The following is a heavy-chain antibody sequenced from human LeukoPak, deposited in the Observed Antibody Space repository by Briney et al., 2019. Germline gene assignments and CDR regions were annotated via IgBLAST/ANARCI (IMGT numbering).Heavy chain of an antibody. CDR1: GFTFSSYE. V-gene: IGHV3-48*03. D-gene: IGHD6-13*01. J-gene: IGHJ6*02. CDR3: ARVVGYSSSWSYYYYYYGMDV. Sequence: GGSLRLSCAASGFTFSSYEMNWVRQAPGKGLEWVSYISSSGSTIYYADSVKGRFTISRDNAKNSLYLQMNSLRAEDTAVYYCARVVGYSSSWSYYYYYYGMDVWGQGTTVNVSS. CDR2: ISSSGSTI.